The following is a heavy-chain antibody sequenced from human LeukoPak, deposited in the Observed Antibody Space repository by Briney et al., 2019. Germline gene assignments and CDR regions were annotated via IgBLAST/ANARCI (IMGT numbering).Heavy chain of an antibody. D-gene: IGHD3-22*01. CDR2: ISSDESEE. CDR3: AKGGVSSAYHPVDY. Sequence: GGSLRLSCAASGFIFSSYGMHWVRQAPGKGLEWVAGISSDESEEFYVGSVKGRFITPRDSSKSMLYLQMNSLRIEDTAGYYCAKGGVSSAYHPVDYWGQGTLVTVSP. V-gene: IGHV3-30*18. J-gene: IGHJ4*02. CDR1: GFIFSSYG.